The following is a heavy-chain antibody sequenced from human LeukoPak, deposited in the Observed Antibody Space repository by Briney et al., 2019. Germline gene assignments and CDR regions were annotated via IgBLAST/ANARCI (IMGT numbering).Heavy chain of an antibody. CDR1: VFTLSSYA. J-gene: IGHJ4*02. CDR2: ISGSGGST. V-gene: IGHV3-23*01. D-gene: IGHD3-22*01. Sequence: GGTLRLSCAASVFTLSSYAMSWGRRAPGKALEWGSAISGSGGSTYYADSVKGRFTISRDNSKNTLYLQMNSLRAEDTAVYYCAKREGDYYDSSGYPPFDYWGQGTLVTVSS. CDR3: AKREGDYYDSSGYPPFDY.